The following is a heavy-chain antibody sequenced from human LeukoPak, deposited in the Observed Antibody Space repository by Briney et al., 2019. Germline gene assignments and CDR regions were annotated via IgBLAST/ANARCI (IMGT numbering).Heavy chain of an antibody. CDR3: ASSVPYYYDSSGYPSDY. J-gene: IGHJ4*02. Sequence: PGGSLRLSCAASGFTFSSYSMNWVRQAPGKGLEWVSYISSSSSTIYYADSVKGRFTISRDNAKNTLYLQMNSLRAEDTAVYYCASSVPYYYDSSGYPSDYWGQGTLVTVSS. D-gene: IGHD3-22*01. CDR1: GFTFSSYS. V-gene: IGHV3-48*01. CDR2: ISSSSSTI.